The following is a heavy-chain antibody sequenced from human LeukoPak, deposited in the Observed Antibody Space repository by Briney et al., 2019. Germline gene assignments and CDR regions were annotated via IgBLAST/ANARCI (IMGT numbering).Heavy chain of an antibody. D-gene: IGHD2-2*01. J-gene: IGHJ4*02. Sequence: ASVKVSCKASGYTFTSYYMHWVRQAPGQGLEWMGIINPSGGSTSYAQKFQGRVTMTRDTSTSTVYMELSSLRSEDTAVYYCARERPPGYCSSTSCYPDPYFDYWGQGTLVTVSS. CDR2: INPSGGST. V-gene: IGHV1-46*01. CDR3: ARERPPGYCSSTSCYPDPYFDY. CDR1: GYTFTSYY.